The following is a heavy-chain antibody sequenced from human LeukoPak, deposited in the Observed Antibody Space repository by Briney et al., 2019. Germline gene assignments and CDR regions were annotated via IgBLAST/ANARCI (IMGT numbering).Heavy chain of an antibody. CDR2: ISAYNGNT. J-gene: IGHJ2*01. V-gene: IGHV1-18*01. D-gene: IGHD5-18*01. Sequence: ASVKVSCKASGYTFTSYGISWVRQAPGQGLEWMGWISAYNGNTNYAQKLQGRVTMTTDTSTSTAYMELRGLRSDDTAVYYCARDGGIQVANYNHEEQGDWYFDLWGRGTLVTVSS. CDR3: ARDGGIQVANYNHEEQGDWYFDL. CDR1: GYTFTSYG.